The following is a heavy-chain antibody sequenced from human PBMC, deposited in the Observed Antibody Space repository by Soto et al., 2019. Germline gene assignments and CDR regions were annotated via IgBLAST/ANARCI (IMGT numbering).Heavy chain of an antibody. D-gene: IGHD3-16*02. V-gene: IGHV4-34*01. Sequence: SETLSLTCAVSGGSISSGGFYWSWIRQPPGKGLEWIGEINHSGSTNYNPSLKSRVTISVDTSKNQFSLKLSSVTAADTAVYYCARGGRYDYVWGSYRSDFDYWGQGTLVTVSS. CDR3: ARGGRYDYVWGSYRSDFDY. CDR1: GGSISSGGFY. CDR2: INHSGST. J-gene: IGHJ4*02.